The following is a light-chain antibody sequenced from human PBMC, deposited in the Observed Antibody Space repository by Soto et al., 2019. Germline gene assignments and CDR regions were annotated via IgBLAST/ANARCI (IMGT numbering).Light chain of an antibody. CDR1: QSISNH. V-gene: IGKV1-39*01. CDR2: AAS. J-gene: IGKJ1*01. CDR3: QQSYRSPPT. Sequence: DIQITQSASARSAVVEYSVAITYAASQSISNHLNWSQPTQGKAPKLLIFAASSLQSGVPSRAPGRRPGPACTLTISCLQPADVQTDICQQSYRSPPTFGRGTQVDIK.